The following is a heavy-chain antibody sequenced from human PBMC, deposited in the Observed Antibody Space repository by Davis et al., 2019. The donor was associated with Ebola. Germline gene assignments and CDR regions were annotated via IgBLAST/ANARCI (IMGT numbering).Heavy chain of an antibody. J-gene: IGHJ6*02. V-gene: IGHV3-73*01. CDR2: IRSKTYNYAT. Sequence: PGGSLRLSCAASGFTFSGSAMHWVRQASGKGLEWVGRIRSKTYNYATAYVALVKGRFTISRDDSESTAYLQMNSLKTEDSAVYYCTNGLDVWGQGTTVTVSS. CDR1: GFTFSGSA. CDR3: TNGLDV.